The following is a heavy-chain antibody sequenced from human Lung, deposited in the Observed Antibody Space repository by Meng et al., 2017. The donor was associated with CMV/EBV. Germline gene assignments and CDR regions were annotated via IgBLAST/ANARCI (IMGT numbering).Heavy chain of an antibody. CDR2: INPNSGGT. CDR3: ARDGSLGYCSSTSCYGAGWFDP. Sequence: ASVXVSXKASGYTFTGYYMHWVRQAPGQGLEWMGWINPNSGGTNYAQKFQGRVTMTRDTSISTAYMELSRLRSDDTAVYYCARDGSLGYCSSTSCYGAGWFDPXRGGXLVTVSS. V-gene: IGHV1-2*02. J-gene: IGHJ5*02. D-gene: IGHD2-2*01. CDR1: GYTFTGYY.